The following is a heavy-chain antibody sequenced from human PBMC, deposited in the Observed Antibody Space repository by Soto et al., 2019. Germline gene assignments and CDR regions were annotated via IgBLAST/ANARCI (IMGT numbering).Heavy chain of an antibody. CDR3: ARISVIITYYYYGMDV. D-gene: IGHD3-22*01. Sequence: ALVKVSCKASGYTFTSYGISWVRQAPGQGLEWMGWISAYNGNTNYAQKLQGRVTMTTDTSTSTAYMELRSLRSDDTAVYYCARISVIITYYYYGMDVWGQGTTVTVSS. J-gene: IGHJ6*02. CDR1: GYTFTSYG. V-gene: IGHV1-18*01. CDR2: ISAYNGNT.